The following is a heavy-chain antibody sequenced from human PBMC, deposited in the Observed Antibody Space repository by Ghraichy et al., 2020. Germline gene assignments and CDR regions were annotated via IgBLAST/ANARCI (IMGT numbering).Heavy chain of an antibody. J-gene: IGHJ3*02. CDR2: ITHSGST. Sequence: ESLNISCAVYGGPFSGYLWTWIRQPPGKGLEWIGEITHSGSTNSNPSLKSRVTISLDMSKNQFSLKVNSVTAADTAMYYCTRPGGGNAFDIWGQGTMVTVSS. D-gene: IGHD1-1*01. CDR3: TRPGGGNAFDI. V-gene: IGHV4-34*01. CDR1: GGPFSGYL.